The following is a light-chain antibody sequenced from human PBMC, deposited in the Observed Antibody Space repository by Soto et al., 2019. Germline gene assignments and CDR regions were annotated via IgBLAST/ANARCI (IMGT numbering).Light chain of an antibody. CDR2: GVT. Sequence: QSALTQPASVSGSPGQSITISCTVSGSDIGAYNYVSWYQQHPGKAPKLLIHGVTRRPSGVSSRFSASKSAYTASLTISGLQAEDEANYYCSSFTTSYFYVFGPGTKVTVL. CDR3: SSFTTSYFYV. V-gene: IGLV2-14*01. J-gene: IGLJ1*01. CDR1: GSDIGAYNY.